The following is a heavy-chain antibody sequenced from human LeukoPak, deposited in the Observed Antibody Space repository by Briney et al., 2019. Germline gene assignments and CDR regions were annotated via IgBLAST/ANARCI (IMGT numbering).Heavy chain of an antibody. CDR1: GGSISSGSYF. Sequence: SQTLSLTCTVSGGSISSGSYFWNWIRQPAGKGLEWIGRIYTSGSTDYNPSLRSRVTIALDTSQYQLSLKLCSATAPDMALYFCAIGGYDDSSGSRDAFDIWGQGTMVTVSS. D-gene: IGHD3-22*01. CDR2: IYTSGST. CDR3: AIGGYDDSSGSRDAFDI. V-gene: IGHV4-61*02. J-gene: IGHJ3*02.